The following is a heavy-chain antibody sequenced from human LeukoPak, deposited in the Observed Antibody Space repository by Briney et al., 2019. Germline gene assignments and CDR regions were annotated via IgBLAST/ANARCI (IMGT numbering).Heavy chain of an antibody. V-gene: IGHV3-48*04. J-gene: IGHJ4*02. D-gene: IGHD5-12*01. CDR2: ISSTATTI. CDR1: GFSFTTYS. CDR3: AKDFTGYSDI. Sequence: GGSLRLSCAASGFSFTTYSINWVRQAPGKGLEWVSYISSTATTIYCADSVKGRFTISRDNAKNTLYLQMNSLRAEDTAVYYCAKDFTGYSDIWGQGTLVTVSS.